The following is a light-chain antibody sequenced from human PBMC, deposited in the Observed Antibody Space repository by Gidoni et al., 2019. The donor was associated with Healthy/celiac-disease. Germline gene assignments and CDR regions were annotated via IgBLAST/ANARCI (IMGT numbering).Light chain of an antibody. Sequence: EIVLTQSPGTLSLSPGERATLSCRASQSVSSSYLAWYQQKPGQAPRLLIYGAYSRATGISDRFSGSGSGTDFTLTISRLEPEDFAVYYCQQYGSAPGCSFGQGTKLEIK. J-gene: IGKJ2*04. V-gene: IGKV3-20*01. CDR3: QQYGSAPGCS. CDR2: GAY. CDR1: QSVSSSY.